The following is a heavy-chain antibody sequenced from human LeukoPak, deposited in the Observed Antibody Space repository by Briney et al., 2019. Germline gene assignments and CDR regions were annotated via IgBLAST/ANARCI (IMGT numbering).Heavy chain of an antibody. Sequence: SETLSLTCTVSGGSISSYYWSWIRQPPGKGLEWIGHIYYSGSTNYNPSLKSRVTISVDTSKNQFSLKLSSVTAADTAVYYCARHGRDCSSTSCYWGVYYYYGMDVWGQGTTVTVSS. J-gene: IGHJ6*02. CDR1: GGSISSYY. CDR2: IYYSGST. V-gene: IGHV4-59*08. CDR3: ARHGRDCSSTSCYWGVYYYYGMDV. D-gene: IGHD2-2*01.